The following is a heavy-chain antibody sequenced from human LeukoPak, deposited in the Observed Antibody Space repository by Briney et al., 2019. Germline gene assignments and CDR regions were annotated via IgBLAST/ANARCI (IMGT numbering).Heavy chain of an antibody. D-gene: IGHD1-1*01. CDR3: ARSPGPMEFDY. Sequence: GASVKVSCKASGYTFTSYDINWVRQAPGQGLEWMGWISAYNGNTNYAQKVQGRVTMTTDTSTSTAYMELRSLRSDDTAVYYCARSPGPMEFDYWGQGTLVTVSS. V-gene: IGHV1-18*01. CDR2: ISAYNGNT. J-gene: IGHJ4*02. CDR1: GYTFTSYD.